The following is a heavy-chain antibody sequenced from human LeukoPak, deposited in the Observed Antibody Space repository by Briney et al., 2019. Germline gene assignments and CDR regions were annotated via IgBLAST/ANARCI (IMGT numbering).Heavy chain of an antibody. CDR2: INPNSGGT. Sequence: ASVKVSCKASGYTFTGYYMHWVRQAPGQGLEWMGWINPNSGGTNYAQKFQGRVTMTRDTSISTAYMELSRLRSDDTAVYYCAREGPVLLWFGNNRRWFDPWGQGTLVTVSS. D-gene: IGHD3-10*01. CDR3: AREGPVLLWFGNNRRWFDP. J-gene: IGHJ5*02. V-gene: IGHV1-2*02. CDR1: GYTFTGYY.